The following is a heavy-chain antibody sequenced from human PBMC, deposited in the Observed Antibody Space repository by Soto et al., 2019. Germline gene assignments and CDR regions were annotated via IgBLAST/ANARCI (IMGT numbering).Heavy chain of an antibody. CDR1: GFTFSNAW. D-gene: IGHD6-6*01. Sequence: GGSLRLSCAASGFTFSNAWMSWVRQAPGKGLEWVGRIKSKTDGGTTDYAAPVKGRFTISRDDSKNTLYLQMNSLKTEDTAVYYCTTRVRSIAARPHAFDIWGQGTMVTVSS. CDR3: TTRVRSIAARPHAFDI. V-gene: IGHV3-15*01. CDR2: IKSKTDGGTT. J-gene: IGHJ3*02.